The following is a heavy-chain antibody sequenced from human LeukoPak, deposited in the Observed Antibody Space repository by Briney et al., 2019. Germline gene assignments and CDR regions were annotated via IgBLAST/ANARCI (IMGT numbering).Heavy chain of an antibody. CDR1: GFTFSSYA. D-gene: IGHD3-3*01. J-gene: IGHJ4*02. Sequence: PGGSLRLSCAASGFTFSSYAMSWVRQAPGKGLEWVSAISGSGGSTYYADSVKGRFTISGDISKNTLYLQMNSLRAEDTAVYYCAKESGYDFWSGYWTDWGQGTLVTVSS. CDR2: ISGSGGST. V-gene: IGHV3-23*01. CDR3: AKESGYDFWSGYWTD.